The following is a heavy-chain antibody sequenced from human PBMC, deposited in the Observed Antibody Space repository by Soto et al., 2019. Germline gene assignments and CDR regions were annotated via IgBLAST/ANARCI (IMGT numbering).Heavy chain of an antibody. J-gene: IGHJ4*02. CDR2: INHSGST. CDR3: ARGQSSLLLDC. V-gene: IGHV4-34*01. CDR1: GGSFSGYY. D-gene: IGHD2-8*02. Sequence: QVQRHQWGAGLLKPSETLSLTCAVYGGSFSGYYWSWIRQPPGKGLEWIGEINHSGSTNYNPSLKSRVTISVDTSKNQFSLKLSSVTAADTAVYYCARGQSSLLLDCWGQGVLVTVSS.